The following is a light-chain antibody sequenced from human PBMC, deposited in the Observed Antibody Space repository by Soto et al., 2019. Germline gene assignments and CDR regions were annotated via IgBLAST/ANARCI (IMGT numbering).Light chain of an antibody. V-gene: IGKV3-15*01. J-gene: IGKJ1*01. CDR2: AAS. Sequence: EIVMTQSPVTLSVSPGERVTLSCRASQSVSSNLAWYQQKPGQAPSLLIYAASTLQSGVPSRFSGSGSGTDFTLTISCLQSEDFATYYCQQYYSFPWTFGQGTKVEIK. CDR1: QSVSSN. CDR3: QQYYSFPWT.